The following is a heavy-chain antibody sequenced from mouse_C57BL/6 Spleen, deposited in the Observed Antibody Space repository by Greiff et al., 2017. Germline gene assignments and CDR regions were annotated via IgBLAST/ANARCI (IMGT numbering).Heavy chain of an antibody. D-gene: IGHD1-1*01. CDR2: INPNNGGT. CDR1: GYTFTDYN. CDR3: ARKEDYYGSSSPFDY. V-gene: IGHV1-22*01. Sequence: EVKLVESGPELVKPGASVKMSCKASGYTFTDYNMHWVKQSHGKSLEWIGYINPNNGGTSYNQKFKGKATLTVNKSSSTAYMELRSLTSEDSAVYYCARKEDYYGSSSPFDYWGQGTTLTVSS. J-gene: IGHJ2*01.